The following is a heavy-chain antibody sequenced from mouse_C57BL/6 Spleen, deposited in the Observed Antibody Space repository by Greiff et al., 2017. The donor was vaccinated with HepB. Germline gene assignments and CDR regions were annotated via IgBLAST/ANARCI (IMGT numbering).Heavy chain of an antibody. V-gene: IGHV1-50*01. J-gene: IGHJ3*01. D-gene: IGHD1-1*01. CDR1: GYTFTSYW. Sequence: QVQLQQPGAELVKPGASVKLSCKASGYTFTSYWMQWVKQRPGQGLEWIGEIDPSDSYTNYNQKFKGKATLTVDTSSSTAYMQLSSLTSEDSAVYYCARKGIVSSFPFAYWGQGTLVTVSA. CDR2: IDPSDSYT. CDR3: ARKGIVSSFPFAY.